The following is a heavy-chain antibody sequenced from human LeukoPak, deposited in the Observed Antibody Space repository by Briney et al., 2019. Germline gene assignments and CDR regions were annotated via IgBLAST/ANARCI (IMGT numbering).Heavy chain of an antibody. Sequence: PGGSLRLSCAASGFIVSENYMSWVRQAPGKGLERVSTVYSGGLTFYADPVKGRFTISRDNSKNTLYLQMSILRAEDTAVYYCVRDRWPGLGDFWGQGTTVTVSS. CDR3: VRDRWPGLGDF. J-gene: IGHJ6*02. D-gene: IGHD3/OR15-3a*01. CDR2: VYSGGLT. CDR1: GFIVSENY. V-gene: IGHV3-66*01.